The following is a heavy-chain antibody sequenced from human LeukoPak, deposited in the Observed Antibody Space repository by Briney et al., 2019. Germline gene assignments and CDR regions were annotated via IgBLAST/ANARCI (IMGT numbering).Heavy chain of an antibody. CDR2: INPSGGST. J-gene: IGHJ4*02. D-gene: IGHD3-16*01. Sequence: ASVKVSCKASGYTYTSYYMHWVRQAPGQGLEWMGIINPSGGSTRYAQKFQGRVTMTRDTSTSTVYMELSTLRSEDTAVYYCARDGRGEQKPRDPDFWGQGTLVTVSS. V-gene: IGHV1-46*01. CDR1: GYTYTSYY. CDR3: ARDGRGEQKPRDPDF.